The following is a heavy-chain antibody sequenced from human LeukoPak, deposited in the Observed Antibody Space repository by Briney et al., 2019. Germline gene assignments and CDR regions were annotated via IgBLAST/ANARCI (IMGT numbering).Heavy chain of an antibody. CDR1: GFTVNTCF. CDR2: IYTGIDT. J-gene: IGHJ6*02. V-gene: IGHV3-53*01. CDR3: ARDPVTTSDYGMDV. Sequence: GGSLRLSCAASGFTVNTCFMAWVRQAPGKGLEFVSIIYTGIDTYYADSVKGRFTISRDDSKNTIYLQMNSLRVEDTAVYYCARDPVTTSDYGMDVWGQGTTVTVSS. D-gene: IGHD1-14*01.